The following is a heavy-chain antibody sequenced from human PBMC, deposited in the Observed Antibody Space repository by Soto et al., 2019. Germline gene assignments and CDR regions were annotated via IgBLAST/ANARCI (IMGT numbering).Heavy chain of an antibody. D-gene: IGHD5-12*01. CDR2: ISYDGNTK. V-gene: IGHV3-30-3*01. Sequence: QVQLVESGGGVVQPGRSLRLSCAASGFIFSGYAMHWVRQAPGKGLEWVAVISYDGNTKYYADSVKGRFTVSRDNSKNTLYVQMNNLGAEDTAMYYWAKETSAYEIDYWGQGTLVNVSS. CDR3: AKETSAYEIDY. CDR1: GFIFSGYA. J-gene: IGHJ4*02.